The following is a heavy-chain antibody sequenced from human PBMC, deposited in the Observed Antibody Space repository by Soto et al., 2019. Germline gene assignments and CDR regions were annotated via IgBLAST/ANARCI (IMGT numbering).Heavy chain of an antibody. Sequence: QVQLQESGPALVKPSETLSLTCTVSGGSISSYYWSWIRQPPGKGLEWIGYIYYSGSTNYDPSLKSRVTISVDTSKNQFSLNLSSVTAADTAVYYCARRYGSVFDIWGQGTMVTVSS. CDR2: IYYSGST. J-gene: IGHJ3*02. V-gene: IGHV4-59*08. CDR1: GGSISSYY. CDR3: ARRYGSVFDI. D-gene: IGHD3-10*01.